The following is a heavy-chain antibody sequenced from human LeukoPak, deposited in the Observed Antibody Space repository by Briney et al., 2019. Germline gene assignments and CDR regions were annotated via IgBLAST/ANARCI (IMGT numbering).Heavy chain of an antibody. V-gene: IGHV3-21*01. D-gene: IGHD3-22*01. CDR3: ATYSSLNRREFQY. Sequence: GGSLRLSCAASGFTFSSYSMNWVRQAPGKGLEWVSSISSSSSYIYYADSVKGRFTISRDNAKNSLYLQMNSLRAEDTAAYYCATYSSLNRREFQYWGQGTLLTVSS. J-gene: IGHJ1*01. CDR2: ISSSSSYI. CDR1: GFTFSSYS.